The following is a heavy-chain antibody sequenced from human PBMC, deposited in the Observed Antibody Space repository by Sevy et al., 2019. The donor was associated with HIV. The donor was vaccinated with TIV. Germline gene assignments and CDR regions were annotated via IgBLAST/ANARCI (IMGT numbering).Heavy chain of an antibody. CDR1: GLNFDDYG. D-gene: IGHD2-21*02. Sequence: GGSLRLSCAASGLNFDDYGMSWVRQAPGKGLEWVSAINWNGVGTSYADSVKGRFTISRDNAKNSLYVQMNSLRAEDSALYYCARERCCGGDCYYFDYWGQGTLVTVSS. V-gene: IGHV3-20*04. CDR3: ARERCCGGDCYYFDY. J-gene: IGHJ4*02. CDR2: INWNGVGT.